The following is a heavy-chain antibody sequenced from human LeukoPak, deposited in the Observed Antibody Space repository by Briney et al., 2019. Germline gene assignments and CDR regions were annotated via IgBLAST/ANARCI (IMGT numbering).Heavy chain of an antibody. CDR1: GGSFSGYF. Sequence: SETLSLTCAVYGGSFSGYFWSWIRQPPGKGLEWTGEINHSASTNYNPSLKSRVTISLDTSKNQFSLRLSSVTAADTAVYYCARDRDGVFDYWGEGTLVTVSA. V-gene: IGHV4-34*01. CDR3: ARDRDGVFDY. CDR2: INHSAST. D-gene: IGHD3-10*01. J-gene: IGHJ4*02.